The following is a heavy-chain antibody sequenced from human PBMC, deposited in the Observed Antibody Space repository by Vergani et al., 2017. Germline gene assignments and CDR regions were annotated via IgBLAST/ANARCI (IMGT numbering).Heavy chain of an antibody. CDR3: ARGGCSSTSCYINDY. V-gene: IGHV3-48*04. J-gene: IGHJ4*02. CDR2: ISLSSSGTI. D-gene: IGHD2-2*02. Sequence: EVQLVESGGGLVQPGGSLRLSCAASGFTFSIYSMNWVRQAPGKGLEWVSYISLSSSGTIYYADSVKGRFTISRNNAKNSLFLQMNSLRAEDTAMYYCARGGCSSTSCYINDYWGQGTLVTVS. CDR1: GFTFSIYS.